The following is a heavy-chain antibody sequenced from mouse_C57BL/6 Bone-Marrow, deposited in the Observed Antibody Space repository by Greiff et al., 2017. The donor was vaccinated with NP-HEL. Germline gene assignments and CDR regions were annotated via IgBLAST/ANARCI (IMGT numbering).Heavy chain of an antibody. J-gene: IGHJ4*01. Sequence: EVKLVESGGGLVKPGGSLKLSCAASGFTFSSYAMSWVRQTPEKRLEWVATISDGGSYTYYPDNVKGRFTISRDNAKNNRYLQMSQLKSKDTAMYYCASGRFDYSSLYAMDYWGQGTSVTVSS. CDR2: ISDGGSYT. V-gene: IGHV5-4*03. CDR3: ASGRFDYSSLYAMDY. D-gene: IGHD2-5*01. CDR1: GFTFSSYA.